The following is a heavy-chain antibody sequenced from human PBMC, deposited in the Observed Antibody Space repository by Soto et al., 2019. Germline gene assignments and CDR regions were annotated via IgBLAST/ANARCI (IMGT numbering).Heavy chain of an antibody. CDR1: GFTFSSYA. V-gene: IGHV3-23*01. CDR2: ISGSGGST. D-gene: IGHD2-2*01. J-gene: IGHJ6*02. Sequence: GGSLGLSCAASGFTFSSYAMSWVRQAPGKGLEWVSAISGSGGSTYYADSVKGRFTISRDNSKNTLYLQMNSLRAEDTAVYYCAKDTTIVVVKGDNSGYYYSGMDVWGQGTTVTVSS. CDR3: AKDTTIVVVKGDNSGYYYSGMDV.